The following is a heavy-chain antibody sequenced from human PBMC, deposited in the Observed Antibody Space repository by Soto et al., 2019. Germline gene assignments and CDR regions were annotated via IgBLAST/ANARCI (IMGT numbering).Heavy chain of an antibody. CDR1: GGTFSSYA. D-gene: IGHD3-3*01. V-gene: IGHV1-69*01. CDR2: IIPIFGTA. CDR3: ARPYYDFWSGYSPYYYYGMDV. Sequence: QVQLVQSGAEVKKPGSSVKVSCKASGGTFSSYAISWVRQAPGQGLEWMGGIIPIFGTANYAQKFQGRVTITADEATSTADLALGSLRSEDTAVYYCARPYYDFWSGYSPYYYYGMDVWGQGTTVTVSS. J-gene: IGHJ6*02.